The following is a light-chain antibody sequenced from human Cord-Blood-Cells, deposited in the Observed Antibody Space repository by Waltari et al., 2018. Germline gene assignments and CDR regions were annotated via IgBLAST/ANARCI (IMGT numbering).Light chain of an antibody. J-gene: IGLJ2*01. Sequence: QLVLTQSPSASASLGASVKLTCTLSSGHRSYAIASHQQQPEKGPRYLMKLNSDGSHSKGDGIPDRFSGSSSGAERYLTISSLQSEDEADYYCQTWGTGIVVFGGGTKLTVL. CDR2: LNSDGSH. CDR1: SGHRSYA. CDR3: QTWGTGIVV. V-gene: IGLV4-69*01.